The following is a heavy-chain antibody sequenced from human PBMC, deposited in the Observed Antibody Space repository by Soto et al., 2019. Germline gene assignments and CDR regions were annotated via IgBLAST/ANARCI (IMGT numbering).Heavy chain of an antibody. V-gene: IGHV3-23*01. CDR1: GFTFSSYA. Sequence: GGSLRLSCAASGFTFSSYAMSWVRQAPGKGLEWVSAISGSGGSTYYADSVKGRFTISRDNSKNTLYLQMNSLRAEDTAVYYCATTFSSSWPRYNWFDPWGQGTLVTSPQ. CDR2: ISGSGGST. CDR3: ATTFSSSWPRYNWFDP. J-gene: IGHJ5*02. D-gene: IGHD6-13*01.